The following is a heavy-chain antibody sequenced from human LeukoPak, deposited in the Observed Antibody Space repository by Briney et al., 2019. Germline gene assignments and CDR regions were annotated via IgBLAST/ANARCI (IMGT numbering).Heavy chain of an antibody. J-gene: IGHJ4*02. CDR2: IGGSGGST. CDR1: GFTISSYA. Sequence: GGSLRLSCEASGFTISSYAMSWVRQAPGKGLEWVSAIGGSGGSTYYADYVKGRFTISRDNSKNTLYLQMSSLRAEDTAVYYCARRQRGDLNYWGQGTLVTVSS. CDR3: ARRQRGDLNY. D-gene: IGHD2-21*02. V-gene: IGHV3-23*01.